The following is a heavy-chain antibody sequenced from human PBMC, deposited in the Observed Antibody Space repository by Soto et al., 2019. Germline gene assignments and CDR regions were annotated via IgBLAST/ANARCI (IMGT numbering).Heavy chain of an antibody. Sequence: QMQLVQSGPEVKKPGTSVNVSCKASGVTFTSSAMQWVRQDRGQRLEWIGWIVVGSGNTNYAQKFQERVTLTRDMYTSTAYREVSRLRSEDTAVYFCAAEGTVTTGMDVWGQGTTVTVSS. V-gene: IGHV1-58*02. CDR1: GVTFTSSA. CDR2: IVVGSGNT. J-gene: IGHJ6*02. CDR3: AAEGTVTTGMDV. D-gene: IGHD4-17*01.